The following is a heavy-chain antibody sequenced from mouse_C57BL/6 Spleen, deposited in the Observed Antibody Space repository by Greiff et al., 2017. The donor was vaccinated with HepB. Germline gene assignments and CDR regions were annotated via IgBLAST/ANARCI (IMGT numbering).Heavy chain of an antibody. CDR2: IYPRSGNT. D-gene: IGHD2-4*01. Sequence: VQLQQSGAELARPGASVKLSCKASGYTFTSYGISWVKQRTGQGLEWIGEIYPRSGNTYYNEKFKGKATLTADKSSSTAYMELRSLTSEDSAVYFWAREGHYDYDVGYAMDYWGQGTSVTVSS. V-gene: IGHV1-81*01. CDR1: GYTFTSYG. J-gene: IGHJ4*01. CDR3: AREGHYDYDVGYAMDY.